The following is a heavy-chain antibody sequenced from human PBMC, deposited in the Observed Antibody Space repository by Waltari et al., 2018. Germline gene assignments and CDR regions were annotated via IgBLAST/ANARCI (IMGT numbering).Heavy chain of an antibody. Sequence: EVHLVESGGGLVKPGGSLRLSCAGSGFTVTNAWMTWVRQDPGKGLEWVGLIKSKTDCGTIDYAAPVKGRFTISRDDSKNTLYLQMNSLKTEDTALYYCTTERDGSHEHWGQGTLVTVSS. D-gene: IGHD6-19*01. V-gene: IGHV3-15*01. CDR2: IKSKTDCGTI. J-gene: IGHJ4*02. CDR1: GFTVTNAW. CDR3: TTERDGSHEH.